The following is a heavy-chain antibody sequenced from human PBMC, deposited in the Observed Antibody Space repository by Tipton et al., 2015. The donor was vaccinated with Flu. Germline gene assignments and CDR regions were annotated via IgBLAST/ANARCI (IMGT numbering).Heavy chain of an antibody. CDR1: GFTFSSYA. Sequence: SLRLSCAASGFTFSSYAMHWVRQAPGKGLEWVAVISYDGSNKYYADSVKGRFTISRDNSKNTLYLQMNSLRAEVTAVYYCARDGVEMATINAFDIWGQGTMVTVSS. J-gene: IGHJ3*02. D-gene: IGHD5-24*01. V-gene: IGHV3-30*04. CDR2: ISYDGSNK. CDR3: ARDGVEMATINAFDI.